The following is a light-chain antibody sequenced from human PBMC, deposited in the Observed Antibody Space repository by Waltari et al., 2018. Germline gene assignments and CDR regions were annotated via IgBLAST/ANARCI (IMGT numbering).Light chain of an antibody. CDR3: CSYTTSSTWV. J-gene: IGLJ2*01. CDR2: GVS. V-gene: IGLV2-14*03. Sequence: QSAPTQPPSVSGSPGQSVTISCTGTSSDVGGYKYVSWYQHHPGKAPKLMIYGVSNRPSGVSDRFSGSESGNTASLTISGLQAEDEADYYCCSYTTSSTWVFGGGTRLTVL. CDR1: SSDVGGYKY.